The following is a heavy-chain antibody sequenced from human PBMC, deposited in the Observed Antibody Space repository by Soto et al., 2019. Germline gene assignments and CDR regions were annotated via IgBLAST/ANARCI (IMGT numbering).Heavy chain of an antibody. J-gene: IGHJ6*02. D-gene: IGHD6-13*01. CDR3: ARQHVAAAAGTHYYYYGMGV. CDR2: IYPGDSDT. Sequence: PGESLKISCKGSGYSFTSYWIGWVRQMPGKGLEWMGIIYPGDSDTRYSPSFQGQVTISADKSISTAYLQWSSLKASDTAMYYCARQHVAAAAGTHYYYYGMGVWGQGTTVTVSS. V-gene: IGHV5-51*01. CDR1: GYSFTSYW.